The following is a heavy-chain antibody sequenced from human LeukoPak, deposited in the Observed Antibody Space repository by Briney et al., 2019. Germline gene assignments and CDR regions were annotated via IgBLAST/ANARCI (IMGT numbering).Heavy chain of an antibody. Sequence: HPGGSLRLSCAASGFTFSSSAMSWVRQAPGKGLEWVSAISHTSEYTYHADSVKGRFTISRDNSKNTLYLQMNSLRAEDTAMYYCAKGSSAGRPYYFDYWGQGTLVTVSS. CDR1: GFTFSSSA. J-gene: IGHJ4*02. D-gene: IGHD3-10*01. CDR2: ISHTSEYT. CDR3: AKGSSAGRPYYFDY. V-gene: IGHV3-23*01.